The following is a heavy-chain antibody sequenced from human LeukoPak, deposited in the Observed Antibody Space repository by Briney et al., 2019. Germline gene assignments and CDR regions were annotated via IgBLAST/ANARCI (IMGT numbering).Heavy chain of an antibody. CDR3: TKDQEVATIGGYFDS. J-gene: IGHJ4*03. V-gene: IGHV3-23*01. CDR1: GFIFRSFA. Sequence: GGSLRLSCEGSGFIFRSFAMNWVRQVPGKGLEWVSSISGNGRDTYYADSVKGRFTISRDSPKNTLYLQMNSLLTDDTAVYYYTKDQEVATIGGYFDSWGQGALVTVSS. CDR2: ISGNGRDT. D-gene: IGHD5-24*01.